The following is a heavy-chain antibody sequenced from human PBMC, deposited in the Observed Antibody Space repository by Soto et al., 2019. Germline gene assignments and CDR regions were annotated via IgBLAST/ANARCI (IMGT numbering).Heavy chain of an antibody. CDR3: ARGQRFSDWFDP. CDR1: GGAISGYY. J-gene: IGHJ5*02. V-gene: IGHV4-4*07. Sequence: SETLSLTCTVTGGAISGYYWTWIRQSDGEGLEWIGRIYSSGSTNYNPSLKSRVTIALDTSMNYFSLRLSSVPAADPAVYYCARGQRFSDWFDPWGQGTFVTVSS. D-gene: IGHD3-3*01. CDR2: IYSSGST.